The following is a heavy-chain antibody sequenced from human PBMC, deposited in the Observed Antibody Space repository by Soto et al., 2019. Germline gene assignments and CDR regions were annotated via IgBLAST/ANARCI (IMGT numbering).Heavy chain of an antibody. V-gene: IGHV3-30-3*01. Sequence: PGGSLRLSCAASGFTFSSYAMHWVCQAPGKGLEWVAVISYDGSNKYYADSVKGRFTISRDNSKNTLYLQMNSLRAEDTAVYYCARDTYYYDSSGYYHWGQGTLVTVSS. J-gene: IGHJ5*02. D-gene: IGHD3-22*01. CDR1: GFTFSSYA. CDR3: ARDTYYYDSSGYYH. CDR2: ISYDGSNK.